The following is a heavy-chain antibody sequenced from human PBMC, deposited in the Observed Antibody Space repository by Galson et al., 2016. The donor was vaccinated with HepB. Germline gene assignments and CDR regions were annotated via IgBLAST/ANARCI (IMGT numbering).Heavy chain of an antibody. CDR3: VKDSILDD. CDR2: ISISSNFI. D-gene: IGHD3-3*01. Sequence: SLRLSCAASGFTFSHYTMNWVRQPPGKGLEWVSSISISSNFIHDADSVKGRFTISRDNAKNSLFLQMSSLRAEDTAIYYCVKDSILDDWGQGILVTVSS. CDR1: GFTFSHYT. J-gene: IGHJ4*02. V-gene: IGHV3-21*04.